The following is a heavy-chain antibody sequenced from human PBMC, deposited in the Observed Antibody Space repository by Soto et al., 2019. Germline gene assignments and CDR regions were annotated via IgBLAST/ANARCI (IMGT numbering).Heavy chain of an antibody. J-gene: IGHJ5*02. CDR2: TYYRSKWYK. V-gene: IGHV6-1*01. D-gene: IGHD1-26*01. CDR1: GDSVSSNSAA. Sequence: QSLSLTCAISGDSVSSNSAAWNWIRQPPSRGLEWLGRTYYRSKWYKEYAASVKSRITINPDTSKNQFSLQLNSVSPEDTAVYYCVRTVGWLDPWGQGSLVTAPQ. CDR3: VRTVGWLDP.